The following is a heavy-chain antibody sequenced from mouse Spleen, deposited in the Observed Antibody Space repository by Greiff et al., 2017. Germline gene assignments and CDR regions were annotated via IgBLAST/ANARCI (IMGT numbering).Heavy chain of an antibody. V-gene: IGHV5-12*02. D-gene: IGHD1-1*01. CDR2: ISNGGGST. CDR1: GFTFSDYY. CDR3: ARNYGRLFDYYAMDY. J-gene: IGHJ4*01. Sequence: EVHLVESGGGLVQPGGSLKLSCATSGFTFSDYYMYWVRQTPEKRLEWVAYISNGGGSTYYPDTVKGRFTISRDNAKNTLYLQMSRLKSEDTAMYYCARNYGRLFDYYAMDYWGQGTSVTVSS.